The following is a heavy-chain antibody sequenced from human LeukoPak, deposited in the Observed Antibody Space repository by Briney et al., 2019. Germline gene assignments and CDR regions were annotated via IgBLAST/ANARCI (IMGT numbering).Heavy chain of an antibody. J-gene: IGHJ6*02. CDR3: ARVEGLPVPDAVNYYYYGMDV. D-gene: IGHD3-3*01. CDR2: IYHSGST. CDR1: GGSISSSNW. V-gene: IGHV4-4*02. Sequence: TSETLSLTCAVSGGSISSSNWWSWVRQPPGKGLEWIGEIYHSGSTNYNPSLKSRVTISVDKSKNQFSLKLSSVTAADTAVYYCARVEGLPVPDAVNYYYYGMDVGGQGTTVAVSS.